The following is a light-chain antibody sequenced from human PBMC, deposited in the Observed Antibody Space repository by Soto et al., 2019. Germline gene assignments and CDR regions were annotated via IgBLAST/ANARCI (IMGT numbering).Light chain of an antibody. CDR2: VAS. J-gene: IGKJ5*01. V-gene: IGKV1-9*01. CDR3: QHLNSCPIA. CDR1: QGISSH. Sequence: DIQLTQSPSFLSASVGDRVTITCRASQGISSHLAWYQQQPGKAPKLLIYVASTLQSGVPSRFSGSGSGTEFTLTISGLQPEDFASYYGQHLNSCPIACGQGTRLEIK.